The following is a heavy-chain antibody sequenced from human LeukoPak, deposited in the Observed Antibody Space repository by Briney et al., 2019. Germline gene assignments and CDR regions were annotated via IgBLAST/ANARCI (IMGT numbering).Heavy chain of an antibody. D-gene: IGHD3-22*01. Sequence: ASVKVSCKASGDTFTSYGISWVRQAPGQGLERMGWISAYNGNTNYAQKLQGRVTMTTDTSTSTAYMELRSLRSDDTAVYYCARSPRITMIVVVTPFDYWGQGTLVTVSS. CDR1: GDTFTSYG. V-gene: IGHV1-18*01. CDR2: ISAYNGNT. J-gene: IGHJ4*02. CDR3: ARSPRITMIVVVTPFDY.